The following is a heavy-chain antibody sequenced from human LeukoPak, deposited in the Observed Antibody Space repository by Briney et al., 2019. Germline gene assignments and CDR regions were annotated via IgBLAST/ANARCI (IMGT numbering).Heavy chain of an antibody. CDR2: INPNSGGT. CDR1: GYTFTGYY. Sequence: ASVKVSCKASGYTFTGYYMHWVRQAPGQGLEWMEWINPNSGGTSYAQKFQGRVTVTRDTSITTAYMELSSLRSDDTAVYYCARDGSVPYDYWGQGTLVTVSS. J-gene: IGHJ4*02. V-gene: IGHV1-2*02. CDR3: ARDGSVPYDY.